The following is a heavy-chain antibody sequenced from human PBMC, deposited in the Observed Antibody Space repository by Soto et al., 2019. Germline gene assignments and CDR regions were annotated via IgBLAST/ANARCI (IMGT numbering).Heavy chain of an antibody. J-gene: IGHJ4*02. CDR1: SISSSSYY. Sequence: SISSSSYYWGWIRQPPGKGLEWIGSIYYSGSTYYNPSLKSRVTISVDTSKNQSSLKLSSVTAADTAVYYCARAVYSSSSDSFDYWGQGTLVTVSS. D-gene: IGHD6-6*01. CDR2: IYYSGST. CDR3: ARAVYSSSSDSFDY. V-gene: IGHV4-39*01.